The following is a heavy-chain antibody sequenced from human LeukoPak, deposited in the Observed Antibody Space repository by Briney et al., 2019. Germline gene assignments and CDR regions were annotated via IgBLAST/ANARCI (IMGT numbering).Heavy chain of an antibody. CDR3: AKSPISSSRGYYFDY. D-gene: IGHD6-6*01. V-gene: IGHV3-30*18. J-gene: IGHJ4*02. CDR1: GFTFSSYG. Sequence: GGSLRLSCAASGFTFSSYGMHWVRQAPGKGMEWVAVISYDGSNKYYADSVKGRFTISRDNSKNTLYLQMNSLRAEDTAVCYCAKSPISSSRGYYFDYWGQGTLVTVSS. CDR2: ISYDGSNK.